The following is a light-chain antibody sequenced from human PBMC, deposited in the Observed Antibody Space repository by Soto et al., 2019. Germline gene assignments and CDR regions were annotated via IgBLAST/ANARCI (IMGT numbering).Light chain of an antibody. J-gene: IGLJ2*01. V-gene: IGLV2-14*03. CDR3: SSSSSSDTLV. CDR1: SSDVGGHNF. CDR2: DVR. Sequence: QSALTQPASVSGSPGQSLTISCTGTSSDVGGHNFVSWYQQHPGRAPKLMIYDVRNRPSGVSNRVSGSKSANTASLVISGLQAEDEADYYCSSSSSSDTLVFGGGTKLTVL.